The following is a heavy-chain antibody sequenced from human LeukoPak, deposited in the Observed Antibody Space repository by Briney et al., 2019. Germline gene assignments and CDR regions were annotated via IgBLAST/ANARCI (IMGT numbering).Heavy chain of an antibody. CDR1: GFTFSSYS. CDR2: ISSSSSYI. CDR3: ARDSRVRGVTFDY. D-gene: IGHD3-10*01. V-gene: IGHV3-21*04. Sequence: GRSLRLSCAASGFTFSSYSMNWVRQAPGKGLEWVSSISSSSSYIYYADSVKGRFTISRDNAKNSLYLQMNSLRSEDTAVYYCARDSRVRGVTFDYWGQGTLVTVSS. J-gene: IGHJ4*02.